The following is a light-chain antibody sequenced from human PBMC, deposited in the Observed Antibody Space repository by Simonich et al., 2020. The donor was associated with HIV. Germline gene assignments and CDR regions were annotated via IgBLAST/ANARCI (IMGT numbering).Light chain of an antibody. CDR2: AAS. CDR3: QQSYSTPWT. J-gene: IGKJ1*01. V-gene: IGKV1D-8*02. Sequence: AIWMTQSPSLLSASTGDRVTICCRLSQGISSYLSWYQHKPGKAPELLIYAASSLESGVPSRFSGSGSGTDFTLTISSLQPEDFATYYCQQSYSTPWTFGQGTKVEIK. CDR1: QGISSY.